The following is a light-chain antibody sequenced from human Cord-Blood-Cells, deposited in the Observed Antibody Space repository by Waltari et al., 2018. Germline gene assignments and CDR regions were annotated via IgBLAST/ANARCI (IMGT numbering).Light chain of an antibody. CDR2: EGS. V-gene: IGLV2-23*01. CDR3: CSYAGSSTYVV. CDR1: SSDVGSYNL. J-gene: IGLJ2*01. Sequence: VSGSPGQSITISCTGTSSDVGSYNLVSWYQQHPGKAPKLMIYEGSKRPSGVSNRFSGSKSGNTASLTISGLQAEDEADYYCCSYAGSSTYVVFGGGTKLTVL.